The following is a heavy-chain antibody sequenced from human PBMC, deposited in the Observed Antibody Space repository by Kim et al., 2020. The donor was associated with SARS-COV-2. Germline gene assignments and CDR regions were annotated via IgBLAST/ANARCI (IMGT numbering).Heavy chain of an antibody. J-gene: IGHJ6*02. V-gene: IGHV3-9*01. CDR2: INWDSGSI. D-gene: IGHD2-15*01. CDR1: GFTFDDYA. Sequence: GGSLRLSCAASGFTFDDYAMHWVRQAPGKGLEWVSAINWDSGSIGYADSVKGRFTISRDNAKNSLYLQMNSLRAEDTALYYCAKAIGEGGYCSGGSCYHYGMDVWGQGTTVTVSS. CDR3: AKAIGEGGYCSGGSCYHYGMDV.